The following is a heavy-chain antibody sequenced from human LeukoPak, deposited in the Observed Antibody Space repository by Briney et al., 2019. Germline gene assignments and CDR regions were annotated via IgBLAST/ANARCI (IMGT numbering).Heavy chain of an antibody. CDR1: GGTFSSYT. CDR2: IIPIFGIA. D-gene: IGHD2-2*01. Sequence: ASVKFSCKGSGGTFSSYTISWVRQARGQGLEWMGRIIPIFGIANYAQKFQGRVTITADKSTSTAYMDLSSLRSEDTAVYYCASEYQLLNYYYYGMDVWGQGTTVTVSS. J-gene: IGHJ6*02. CDR3: ASEYQLLNYYYYGMDV. V-gene: IGHV1-69*02.